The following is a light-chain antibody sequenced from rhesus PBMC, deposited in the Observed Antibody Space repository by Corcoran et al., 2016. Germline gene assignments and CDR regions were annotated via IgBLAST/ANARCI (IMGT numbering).Light chain of an antibody. CDR1: QDISNS. V-gene: IGKV1-25*01. Sequence: DIQMTQSPSSLSASVGDRVTISCQASQDISNSLAWYQQKLWKFPNLLIYRASTLQTGVPSRFSGSVSGTDFTLTISSLQPEDFATYYCQHTYRIPFTFGPGTKVEIK. J-gene: IGKJ3*01. CDR3: QHTYRIPFT. CDR2: RAS.